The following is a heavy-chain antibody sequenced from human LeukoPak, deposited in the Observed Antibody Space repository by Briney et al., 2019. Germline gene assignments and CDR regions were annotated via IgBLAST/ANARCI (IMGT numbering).Heavy chain of an antibody. CDR1: GFTVSSNY. Sequence: GGSLRLSCAASGFTVSSNYMTWVRQAPGKGLEWVSVIYSGGSTYYADSVKGRFTISRDNSKNTLYLQMSNLRAEDTAVYYCASKRPGAYYFDYSGQGTLVTVSS. V-gene: IGHV3-53*01. J-gene: IGHJ4*02. CDR3: ASKRPGAYYFDY. D-gene: IGHD6-25*01. CDR2: IYSGGST.